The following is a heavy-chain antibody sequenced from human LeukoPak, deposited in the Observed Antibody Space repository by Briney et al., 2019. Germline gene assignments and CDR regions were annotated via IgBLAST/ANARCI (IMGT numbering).Heavy chain of an antibody. Sequence: PSETLSLTCTVSGASISTYFWSWIRQPPGKGLEWIGYVYSSGSSNYNPPLKSRVTISVDTAKNQVSLKLSSVTAAATAMYYCARQVYRSPYAFDIWGQGTVVTVSS. CDR1: GASISTYF. CDR3: ARQVYRSPYAFDI. V-gene: IGHV4-59*08. J-gene: IGHJ3*02. D-gene: IGHD6-13*01. CDR2: VYSSGSS.